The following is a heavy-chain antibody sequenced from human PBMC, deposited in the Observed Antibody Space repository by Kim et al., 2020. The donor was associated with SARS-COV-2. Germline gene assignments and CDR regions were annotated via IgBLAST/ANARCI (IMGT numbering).Heavy chain of an antibody. CDR3: AREGNSGSGLDY. J-gene: IGHJ4*02. D-gene: IGHD1-26*01. V-gene: IGHV1-18*01. Sequence: ASVKVSCKASGYSFTDYGVSWARQAPGQGLEWMGWTNGYNSNTIYAQRLQGRVVMSTDTSTSTAYMELRRLTSDDTAIYYCAREGNSGSGLDYWGQGTLVTVSS. CDR1: GYSFTDYG. CDR2: TNGYNSNT.